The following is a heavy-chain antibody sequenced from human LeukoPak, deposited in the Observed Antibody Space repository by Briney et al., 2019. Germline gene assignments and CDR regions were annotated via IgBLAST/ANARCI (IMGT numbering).Heavy chain of an antibody. CDR3: AGSGDIVVVPSVFDP. CDR1: GGSVSSGSYY. V-gene: IGHV4-61*01. CDR2: IYYSGST. D-gene: IGHD2-2*01. J-gene: IGHJ5*02. Sequence: MSSETLSLTCTVSGGSVSSGSYYWSWIRQPPGKGLEWIGYIYYSGSTNYNPSLKSRVTISVDTSKNQFSLKLSSVTAADTAVYYCAGSGDIVVVPSVFDPWGQGTLVTVSS.